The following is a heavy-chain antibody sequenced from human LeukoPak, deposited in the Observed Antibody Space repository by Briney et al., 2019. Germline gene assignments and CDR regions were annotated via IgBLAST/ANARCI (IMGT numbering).Heavy chain of an antibody. J-gene: IGHJ6*04. CDR3: ARGLRSAVRYV. V-gene: IGHV4-34*01. Sequence: SETLSLTCAVYGGSFSGYYWSWIRQPPGKGLEWIGEINHSGSTNYNPSLKSRVTISVDTSKNQFSLKLSSVTAADTAVYYCARGLRSAVRYVWSKETTVTVYS. CDR2: INHSGST. D-gene: IGHD3-3*01. CDR1: GGSFSGYY.